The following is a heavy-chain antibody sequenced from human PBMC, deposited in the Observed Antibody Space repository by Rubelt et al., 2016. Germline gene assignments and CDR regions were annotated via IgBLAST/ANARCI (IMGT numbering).Heavy chain of an antibody. V-gene: IGHV4-34*01. D-gene: IGHD1-26*01. CDR3: TRMLYSGAYIYDY. Sequence: QVQLQQWGAGLLKPSETLSLTCAVYGGSFSDYYWSWIRLPPGKGLEWIGEINHSGSTNYNPSLKSRVTISVDTSKNQFSLRLSSVTAADTAGYYCTRMLYSGAYIYDYWGQGALVTVAS. CDR1: GGSFSDYY. CDR2: INHSGST. J-gene: IGHJ4*02.